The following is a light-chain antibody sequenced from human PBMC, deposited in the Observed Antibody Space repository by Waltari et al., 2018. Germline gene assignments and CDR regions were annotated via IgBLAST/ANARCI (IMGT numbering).Light chain of an antibody. CDR1: RSDVGGYNS. J-gene: IGLJ2*01. V-gene: IGLV2-11*01. Sequence: QSALTQPRSVYGSPGQSVTISCTGPRSDVGGYNSVSWYQQHPGTAPKLIISDVPKRPAGFPDRFSGSKSGNTASLTIAGLQAEDEADYYCSAYAGNYVAFGGGTKLTVL. CDR2: DVP. CDR3: SAYAGNYVA.